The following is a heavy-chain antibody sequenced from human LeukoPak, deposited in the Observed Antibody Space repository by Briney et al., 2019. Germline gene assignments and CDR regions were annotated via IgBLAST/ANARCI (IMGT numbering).Heavy chain of an antibody. J-gene: IGHJ4*02. CDR2: VSGSGGTI. V-gene: IGHV3-11*01. CDR3: ARTYYDFWSGYYPYYFDY. D-gene: IGHD3-3*01. Sequence: GGCLRLSCAASGFTFSDYYMSWIRQAPGKRLECVSYVSGSGGTIYYADSVKGRFTISRDNAKNSLYLQMNSLRAEDTAVYYCARTYYDFWSGYYPYYFDYWGQGTLVTVSS. CDR1: GFTFSDYY.